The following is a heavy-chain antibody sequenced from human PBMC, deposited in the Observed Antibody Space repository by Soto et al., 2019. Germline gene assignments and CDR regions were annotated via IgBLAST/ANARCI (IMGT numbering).Heavy chain of an antibody. Sequence: SVKVSCKASGGTFSSYTISWVRQAPGQGLEWMGRIIPILGIANYAQKFQGRVTITADKSTSTAYMELSSLRSEDTAVYYCATTTGLVDIDCSSTSCFDYWGQGTLVTVSS. CDR2: IIPILGIA. CDR3: ATTTGLVDIDCSSTSCFDY. V-gene: IGHV1-69*02. CDR1: GGTFSSYT. D-gene: IGHD2-2*01. J-gene: IGHJ4*02.